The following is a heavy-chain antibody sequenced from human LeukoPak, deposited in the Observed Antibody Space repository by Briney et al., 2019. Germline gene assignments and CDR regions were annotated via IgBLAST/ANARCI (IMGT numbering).Heavy chain of an antibody. J-gene: IGHJ3*02. CDR3: ARLRGSASGWYLDAFDI. CDR2: IFRSGHT. Sequence: PSETLSLTCAVSGYSFANGYDWGWLRQPPGKGLEWVASIFRSGHTYYNPSLKSRATISLDMSRNDFSLRLTSVSAADTAIYYCARLRGSASGWYLDAFDIWGQGTMVTVS. CDR1: GYSFANGYD. D-gene: IGHD6-19*01. V-gene: IGHV4-38-2*01.